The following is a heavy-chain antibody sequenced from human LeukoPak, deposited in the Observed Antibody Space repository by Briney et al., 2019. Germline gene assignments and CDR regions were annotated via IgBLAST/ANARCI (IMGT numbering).Heavy chain of an antibody. CDR1: GFSFGSFA. CDR3: AKRITEAAGIYFDS. CDR2: IYGGGTNT. Sequence: PGGSLRLSCAGSGFSFGSFAMTWVRQAPGKGLEWVSTIYGGGTNTFYADSVKGRFTISRDDSKNMQFLEMDSLRPEDTAVYFCAKRITEAAGIYFDSWGQGTLVTVFS. V-gene: IGHV3-23*01. J-gene: IGHJ4*02. D-gene: IGHD6-19*01.